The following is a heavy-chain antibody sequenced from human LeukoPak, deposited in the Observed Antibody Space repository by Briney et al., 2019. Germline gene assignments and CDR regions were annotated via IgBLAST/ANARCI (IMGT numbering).Heavy chain of an antibody. CDR3: ASSPFNYAPFDI. CDR2: ISSSSSYI. CDR1: GFTFSSYS. V-gene: IGHV3-21*01. J-gene: IGHJ3*02. Sequence: GGSLRLSCAASGFTFSSYSMNWVRQAPGKGLEWVSSISSSSSYIYYADSVKGRFTISRDNAKSSLYLQMNSLRAEDTAVYYCASSPFNYAPFDIWRQGTMVTVSS. D-gene: IGHD4-11*01.